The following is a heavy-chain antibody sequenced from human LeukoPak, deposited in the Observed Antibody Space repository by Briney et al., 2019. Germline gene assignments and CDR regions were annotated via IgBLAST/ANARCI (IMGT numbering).Heavy chain of an antibody. CDR3: ARDLGSGCFDY. V-gene: IGHV3-11*04. J-gene: IGHJ4*02. Sequence: TGGSLRLSCAASGFSFSDYYMSWVRQAPGKGLEWLSYISSSAGTIDYADSVKGRFTISRDNAKNSLYLQVNSLRAEDTAVYYCARDLGSGCFDYWGQGTLVTVSS. CDR1: GFSFSDYY. CDR2: ISSSAGTI. D-gene: IGHD6-19*01.